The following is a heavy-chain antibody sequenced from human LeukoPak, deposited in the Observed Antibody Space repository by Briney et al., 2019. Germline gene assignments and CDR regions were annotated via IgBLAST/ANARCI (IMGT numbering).Heavy chain of an antibody. CDR1: GFTFSSYG. J-gene: IGHJ4*02. CDR3: AKGIHYYYDSSGYYLY. CDR2: IWYGGSNK. Sequence: SGGSLRLSCAASGFTFSSYGMHWVRQAPGKGLEWVAVIWYGGSNKYYADSVKGRFTISRDNSKNTLYLQMNSLRAEDTAVYYCAKGIHYYYDSSGYYLYWGQGTLVTVSS. D-gene: IGHD3-22*01. V-gene: IGHV3-30*02.